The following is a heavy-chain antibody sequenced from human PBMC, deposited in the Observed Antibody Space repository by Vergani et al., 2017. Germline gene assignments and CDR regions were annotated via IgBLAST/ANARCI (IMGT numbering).Heavy chain of an antibody. Sequence: EVQLVESGGGLVQPGGSLRLSCAASGFTFSSYWMHWVRQAPGKGLGWVSRINSDGSSTTYADSVKGRFTISRDNAKNTLYLQMNSLRAEDTAVYYCVRDTYSXDSNGYYPSDGMDVWGQGTTVTVSS. CDR3: VRDTYSXDSNGYYPSDGMDV. J-gene: IGHJ6*02. CDR2: INSDGSST. D-gene: IGHD3-22*01. CDR1: GFTFSSYW. V-gene: IGHV3-74*01.